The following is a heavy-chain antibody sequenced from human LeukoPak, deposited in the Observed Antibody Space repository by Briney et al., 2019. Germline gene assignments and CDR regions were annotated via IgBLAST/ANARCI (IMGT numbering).Heavy chain of an antibody. CDR2: INHSGST. CDR1: DGSFSGYY. CDR3: ASSHYVWGSYRPGVRGYFDY. V-gene: IGHV4-34*01. Sequence: SETLSLTCAVYDGSFSGYYWSWIRQPPGKGLEWIGEINHSGSTNYNPSLKSRVTISVDTSKNQFSLKLSSVTAADTAVYYCASSHYVWGSYRPGVRGYFDYWGQGTLVTVSS. D-gene: IGHD3-16*02. J-gene: IGHJ4*02.